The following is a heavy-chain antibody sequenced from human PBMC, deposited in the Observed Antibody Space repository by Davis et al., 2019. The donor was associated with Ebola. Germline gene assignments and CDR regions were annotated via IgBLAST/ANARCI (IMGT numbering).Heavy chain of an antibody. J-gene: IGHJ4*02. CDR2: ISYDGSNK. V-gene: IGHV3-30-3*01. CDR3: ARGRRLDS. CDR1: GFTFSRYA. Sequence: GESLKTSCAASGFTFSRYAMHWVRQAPGKGLEWVAVISYDGSNKYYADSVKGRFTISRDNSKNTLYLQMSSLRAEDTAVYYCARGRRLDSWGQGTLVTVSS. D-gene: IGHD6-6*01.